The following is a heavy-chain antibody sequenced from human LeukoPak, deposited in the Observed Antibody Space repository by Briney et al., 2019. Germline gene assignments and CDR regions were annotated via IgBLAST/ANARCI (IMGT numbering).Heavy chain of an antibody. J-gene: IGHJ4*02. CDR2: IYYSGST. D-gene: IGHD6-19*01. V-gene: IGHV4-59*01. CDR1: AASISSSY. CDR3: ERGGWKNDY. Sequence: RTSQSLSLTWTLSAASISSSYCSWVRQPPRKGLEWIGYIYYSGSTNYNPSLKSRVTISVDTSKNQFSLRVSSVTAADTAVYYCERGGWKNDYWGQGTLVTVSS.